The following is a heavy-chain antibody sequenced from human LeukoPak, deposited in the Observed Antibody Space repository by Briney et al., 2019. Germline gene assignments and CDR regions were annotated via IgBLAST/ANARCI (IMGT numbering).Heavy chain of an antibody. V-gene: IGHV4-59*01. CDR1: GGPISSYY. Sequence: SETLSLTCTVSGGPISSYYWSWIRQPPGKGLEWIGYIYYSGSTNYNSSLKSRVTMSVDTSKNQFSLKLSSATAADTAVYYCARGYCSGGTCYRTFFDYWGQGTLVTVSS. J-gene: IGHJ4*02. CDR3: ARGYCSGGTCYRTFFDY. CDR2: IYYSGST. D-gene: IGHD2-15*01.